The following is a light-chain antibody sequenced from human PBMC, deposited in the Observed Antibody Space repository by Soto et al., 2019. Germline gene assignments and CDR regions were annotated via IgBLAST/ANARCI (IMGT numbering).Light chain of an antibody. CDR2: GAS. J-gene: IGKJ1*01. CDR1: QSVSSS. Sequence: EIVLTQSPGTLSLSPGERATLSCRASQSVSSSYLAWYQQKPGQTPRLLIYGASTRATGIPDRFIGSGSGTEFTLTISSLQSEDFAVYYCQQYNNWPPPWTFGQGTKVEIK. CDR3: QQYNNWPPPWT. V-gene: IGKV3D-15*01.